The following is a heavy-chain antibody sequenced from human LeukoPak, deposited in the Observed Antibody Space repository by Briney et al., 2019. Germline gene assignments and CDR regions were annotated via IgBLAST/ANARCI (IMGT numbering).Heavy chain of an antibody. CDR2: IDSSGSTI. CDR3: ARGRGLAYYYYYMDV. CDR1: GFSFIDYE. Sequence: GGSLSLSCAASGFSFIDYEMNWVRQAPGEGLEWISYIDSSGSTIHYTDSVKGRFTISRDNAKNSLYLQMNSLRAEDTAVYYCARGRGLAYYYYYMDVWGKGTTVTLSS. D-gene: IGHD3-10*01. V-gene: IGHV3-48*03. J-gene: IGHJ6*03.